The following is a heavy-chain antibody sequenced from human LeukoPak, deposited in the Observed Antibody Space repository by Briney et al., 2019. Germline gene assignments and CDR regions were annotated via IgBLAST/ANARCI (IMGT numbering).Heavy chain of an antibody. D-gene: IGHD3-22*01. J-gene: IGHJ3*02. CDR3: ARDQGSSGYYSDDDDAFDI. V-gene: IGHV1-69*13. CDR2: IIPIFGTA. CDR1: GGTFSSYA. Sequence: GASVKVSCKASGGTFSSYAISWVRQAPGQGLEWMGGIIPIFGTANYAQKLQGRVTITADESTSTAYMELSSLRSEGTAVYYCARDQGSSGYYSDDDDAFDIWGQGTMVTVSS.